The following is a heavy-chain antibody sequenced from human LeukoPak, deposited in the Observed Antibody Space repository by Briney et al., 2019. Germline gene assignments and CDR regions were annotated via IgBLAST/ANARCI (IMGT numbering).Heavy chain of an antibody. CDR2: IYYSGST. J-gene: IGHJ5*02. V-gene: IGHV4-39*07. CDR3: ARARGYYGSGSFWDNWFDP. D-gene: IGHD3-10*01. CDR1: GGSISSSSYY. Sequence: SETLSLTCTVSGGSISSSSYYWGWIRQPPGKGLEWIGSIYYSGSTYYNSSLKSRVTISVDTSKNQFSLKLSSVTAADTAVYYCARARGYYGSGSFWDNWFDPWGQGTLVTVSS.